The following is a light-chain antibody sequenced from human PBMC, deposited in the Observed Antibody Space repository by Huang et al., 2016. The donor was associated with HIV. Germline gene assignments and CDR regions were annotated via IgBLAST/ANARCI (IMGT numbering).Light chain of an antibody. Sequence: EIVLTQSPGTLSSSPGERATLSCRASQTISGGYLPWYQHQPGRAPRLLISGVSGRANGIPDRFSGSGSETDFTRTITRLGPEDFAVYYCQYYGNSPVFGPGTTVDVK. CDR3: QYYGNSPV. CDR2: GVS. CDR1: QTISGGY. V-gene: IGKV3-20*01. J-gene: IGKJ3*01.